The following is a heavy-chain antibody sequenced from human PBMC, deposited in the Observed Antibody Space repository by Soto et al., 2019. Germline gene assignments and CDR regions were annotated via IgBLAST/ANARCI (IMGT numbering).Heavy chain of an antibody. V-gene: IGHV4-39*01. Sequence: SETLSLTCTVSGGSISSSSYYWGWIRQPPGKGLEWIGSIYYSGSTYYNPSLKSRVTISVDTSKNQFSLKLSSVTAADTAVYYCASPGVTGTTEDYYGMDVWGQGTTVTVSS. CDR2: IYYSGST. CDR3: ASPGVTGTTEDYYGMDV. D-gene: IGHD1-20*01. CDR1: GGSISSSSYY. J-gene: IGHJ6*02.